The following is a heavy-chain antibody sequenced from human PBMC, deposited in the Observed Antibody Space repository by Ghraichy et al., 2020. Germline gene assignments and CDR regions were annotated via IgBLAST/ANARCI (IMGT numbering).Heavy chain of an antibody. CDR2: INHSGST. Sequence: SETLSLTCAVYGGSFSGYYWSWIRQPPGKGLEWSGEINHSGSTNYNPSLRSRVTISVDTSKNQFSLKLSSVTAADTAVYYCARGRRPDQYYYYYYYMDVWGKGTTVTVSS. D-gene: IGHD5-24*01. J-gene: IGHJ6*03. CDR3: ARGRRPDQYYYYYYYMDV. V-gene: IGHV4-34*01. CDR1: GGSFSGYY.